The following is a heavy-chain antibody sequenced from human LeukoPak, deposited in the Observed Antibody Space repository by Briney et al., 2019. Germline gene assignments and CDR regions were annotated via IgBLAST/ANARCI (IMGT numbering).Heavy chain of an antibody. D-gene: IGHD2-2*01. CDR1: GGSFSGYY. V-gene: IGHV4-34*01. J-gene: IGHJ4*02. CDR2: INHSGST. Sequence: SETLSLTCAVYGGSFSGYYWSWIRQPPGKGLEWIGEINHSGSTNYNPSLKSRVTISVDTSKNQFSLKLSSVTATDTAVYYCARSLRVGYCSSTSCRKNTPFDYWGQGTLVTVSS. CDR3: ARSLRVGYCSSTSCRKNTPFDY.